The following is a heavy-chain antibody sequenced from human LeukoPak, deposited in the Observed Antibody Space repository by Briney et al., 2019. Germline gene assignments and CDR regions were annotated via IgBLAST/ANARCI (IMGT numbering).Heavy chain of an antibody. CDR2: ISAYNGNT. CDR1: GYTFTSYG. Sequence: ASVKVSCKASGYTFTSYGISWVRQAPGQGLEWMGWISAYNGNTNYAQKLQGRVTMTTDTSTSTACMELRSLRSDDTAVYYCARDRFAPPLVRWWELPPGDAFDIWGQGTMVTVSS. J-gene: IGHJ3*02. V-gene: IGHV1-18*01. CDR3: ARDRFAPPLVRWWELPPGDAFDI. D-gene: IGHD1-26*01.